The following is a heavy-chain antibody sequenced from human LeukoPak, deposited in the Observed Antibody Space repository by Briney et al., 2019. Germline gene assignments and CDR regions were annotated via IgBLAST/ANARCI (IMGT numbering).Heavy chain of an antibody. CDR3: ARQQLSQLYYFDY. J-gene: IGHJ4*02. V-gene: IGHV4-59*01. Sequence: SETLSLTCTVSGGSISSYYWSWIRQPPGKGLEWIGYIYYSGSTNYNPSLKSRVTISVDTSKNQFSLKLSSVTAADTAVYYCARQQLSQLYYFDYWGQGTLVTVSS. CDR2: IYYSGST. D-gene: IGHD6-13*01. CDR1: GGSISSYY.